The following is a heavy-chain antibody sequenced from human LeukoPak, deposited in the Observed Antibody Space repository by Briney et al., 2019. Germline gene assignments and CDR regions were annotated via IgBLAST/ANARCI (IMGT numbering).Heavy chain of an antibody. CDR1: GYTFTGYY. V-gene: IGHV1-2*02. D-gene: IGHD3-10*01. J-gene: IGHJ3*02. Sequence: GASVKVSCQASGYTFTGYYMHWVRQAPGQGLEWMGWINPNSGGTNYAQKFQGRVTMTRDTSISTAYMELSRLRSDDTAVYYCAREGYDYGSGSYYRAGAFDSWGQGTMVSVSS. CDR2: INPNSGGT. CDR3: AREGYDYGSGSYYRAGAFDS.